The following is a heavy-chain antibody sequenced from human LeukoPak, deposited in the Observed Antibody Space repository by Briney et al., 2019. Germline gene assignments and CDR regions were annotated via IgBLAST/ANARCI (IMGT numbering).Heavy chain of an antibody. CDR1: GLTFSSYE. V-gene: IGHV3-48*03. J-gene: IGHJ5*02. D-gene: IGHD5-18*01. Sequence: GGTLRLSCAAPGLTFSSYEMNRVRQAPGKGLNRLSYISSRGSTIFYADSVKDRFTISRDNAQNTLYLQKNSLEAEDTAVYYCAREAGRGIYSFFDPGGEGTGVSVSS. CDR2: ISSRGSTI. CDR3: AREAGRGIYSFFDP.